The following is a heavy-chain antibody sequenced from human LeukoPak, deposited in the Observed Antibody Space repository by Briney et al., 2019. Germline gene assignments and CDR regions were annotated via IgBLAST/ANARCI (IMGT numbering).Heavy chain of an antibody. V-gene: IGHV3-30-3*01. J-gene: IGHJ4*02. CDR3: ARDHWGRWLQSIDY. D-gene: IGHD5-24*01. Sequence: GRSLRLSCAASGFTFSSYAMHWVRQAPGKGLEWVAVISYDGSNKYYADSVKGRFTISRDNSKNTLYLQMNSLRAVDTAVYYCARDHWGRWLQSIDYWGQGTLVTVSS. CDR1: GFTFSSYA. CDR2: ISYDGSNK.